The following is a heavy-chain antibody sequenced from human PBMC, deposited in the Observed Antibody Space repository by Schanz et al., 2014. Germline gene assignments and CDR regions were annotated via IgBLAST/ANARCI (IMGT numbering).Heavy chain of an antibody. J-gene: IGHJ6*02. CDR2: ISHSGGSK. CDR3: AKGMGYCSGGTCYDCYYYGLDV. D-gene: IGHD2-15*01. V-gene: IGHV3-23*01. Sequence: EVQLLESGGYLVQPGGSLRLSCAASGFTFNSYAMTWVRQAPGKGLEWVSSISHSGGSKYYADSVKGRFTISRDNSENTLYLQMNSLSADDTAVFYCAKGMGYCSGGTCYDCYYYGLDVWGQGTTVTVSS. CDR1: GFTFNSYA.